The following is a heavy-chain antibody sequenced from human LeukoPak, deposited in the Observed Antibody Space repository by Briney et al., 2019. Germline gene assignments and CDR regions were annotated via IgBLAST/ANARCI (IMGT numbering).Heavy chain of an antibody. CDR1: GFPFSGSA. CDR2: IDKKDKGYATAT. CDR3: TRDSGTYNWFDP. Sequence: PGGSLHLSCAASGFPFSGSAIHWVRQSSGKGLEWVGQIDKKDKGYATATAYAASVKGRFTISRDDSINTAYLQMKSLKTEDTALYYCTRDSGTYNWFDPWGQGTLVTVSS. V-gene: IGHV3-73*01. D-gene: IGHD1-26*01. J-gene: IGHJ5*02.